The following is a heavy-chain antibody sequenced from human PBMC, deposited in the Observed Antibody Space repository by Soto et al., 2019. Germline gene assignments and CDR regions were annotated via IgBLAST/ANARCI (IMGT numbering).Heavy chain of an antibody. CDR3: ASPLRYDFWSGYVFDY. Sequence: GESQKISYKGSGYSFTSYWVGWVRQMPGKGLEWMGIIYPRDSDTRYSPSFQGQVTISADKSISTAYLQWSSLKASDTAMYYCASPLRYDFWSGYVFDYWGQGTLVTSPQ. D-gene: IGHD3-3*01. J-gene: IGHJ4*02. CDR2: IYPRDSDT. CDR1: GYSFTSYW. V-gene: IGHV5-51*01.